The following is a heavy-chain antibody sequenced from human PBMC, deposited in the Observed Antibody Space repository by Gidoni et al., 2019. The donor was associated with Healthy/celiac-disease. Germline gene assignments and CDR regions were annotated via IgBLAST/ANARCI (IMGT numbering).Heavy chain of an antibody. D-gene: IGHD1-26*01. J-gene: IGHJ3*02. CDR1: GFTVSSNY. V-gene: IGHV3-53*01. CDR3: ARSGSYYSRAFDI. CDR2: IYSGGIT. Sequence: EVQLVESGGGVIQPGGSLRLTCAAPGFTVSSNYMSWVRQDPGKWLEWVAFIYSGGITYYAYSVKGRFTISRDNSKHTLYLQMNSLRAEDTAVYYCARSGSYYSRAFDIWRQGTMVTVSS.